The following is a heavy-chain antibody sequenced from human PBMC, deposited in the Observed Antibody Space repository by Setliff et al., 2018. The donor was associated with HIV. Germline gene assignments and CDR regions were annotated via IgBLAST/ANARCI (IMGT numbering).Heavy chain of an antibody. J-gene: IGHJ4*02. CDR3: ASVTIFGVVFDY. Sequence: SLTCTVSGGSISSGGYYWSWIRQHPGKGLEWTGYIYYSGTTYYNPSLKSRVTVSVDTSKNQFSLKLSSVTAADTAVYYCASVTIFGVVFDYWGQGTLVTVSS. CDR1: GGSISSGGYY. D-gene: IGHD3-3*01. CDR2: IYYSGTT. V-gene: IGHV4-31*03.